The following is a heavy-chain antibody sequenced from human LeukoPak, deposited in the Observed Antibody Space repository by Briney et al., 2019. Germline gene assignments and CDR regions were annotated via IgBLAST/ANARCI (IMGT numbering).Heavy chain of an antibody. CDR2: INWNGGST. V-gene: IGHV3-20*04. CDR3: ARVIGVVVVVPAATYYYYYMDV. J-gene: IGHJ6*03. CDR1: GFTFDDYG. D-gene: IGHD2-2*01. Sequence: GGSLRLSCAASGFTFDDYGMSWVRQAPGKGLEWVSGINWNGGSTRNADSVKGRFTISRDNAKNSLYLQMNSLRVEDTAVYYCARVIGVVVVVPAATYYYYYMDVWGKGTTVTVSS.